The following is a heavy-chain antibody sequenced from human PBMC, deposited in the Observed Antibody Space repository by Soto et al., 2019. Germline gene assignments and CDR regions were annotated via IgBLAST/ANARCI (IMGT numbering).Heavy chain of an antibody. J-gene: IGHJ6*02. V-gene: IGHV5-51*01. CDR1: GYSFINYW. D-gene: IGHD4-4*01. CDR2: IYPGDSDT. Sequence: ESLKISCKGSGYSFINYWIGWVRQMPGKGLELMGIIYPGDSDTRYSPSFEGQVTISLDKSISTAYLQWSSLKASDTAIYYCARGAKGDSHFNDLDVWGQGTTVTVSS. CDR3: ARGAKGDSHFNDLDV.